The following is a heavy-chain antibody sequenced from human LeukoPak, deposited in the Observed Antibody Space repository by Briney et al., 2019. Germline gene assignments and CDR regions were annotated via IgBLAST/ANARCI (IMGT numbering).Heavy chain of an antibody. D-gene: IGHD6-19*01. CDR2: INTNTGNP. CDR3: ARMGCSSGSSCAY. J-gene: IGHJ4*02. CDR1: GYTFTNYG. V-gene: IGHV7-4-1*02. Sequence: ASVKVSCKASGYTFTNYGMIGVRQAPGRGLEWMGWINTNTGNPTYAQGFTGRFVFSLDTSVSTAYLQISSLKAEDTAVYYCARMGCSSGSSCAYWGQGILVPVSS.